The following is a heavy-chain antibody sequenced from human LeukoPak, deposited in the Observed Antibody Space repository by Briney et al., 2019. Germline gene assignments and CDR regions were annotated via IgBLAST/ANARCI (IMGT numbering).Heavy chain of an antibody. CDR2: ISYDGSNE. CDR1: GFTFSSYA. CDR3: AREPFWSSPYYYYGMDV. J-gene: IGHJ6*02. V-gene: IGHV3-30*04. Sequence: GRSLRLSCAASGFTFSSYAMHWVRQAPGKGLEWVAVISYDGSNEYYADSVKGRFTISRDNAKNTLYLQMNSLRAEDTAVYYCAREPFWSSPYYYYGMDVWGQGTTVTVSS. D-gene: IGHD3-3*01.